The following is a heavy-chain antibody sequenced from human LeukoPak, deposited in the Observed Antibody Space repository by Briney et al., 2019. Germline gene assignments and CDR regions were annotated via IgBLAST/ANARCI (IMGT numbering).Heavy chain of an antibody. J-gene: IGHJ5*02. CDR2: MNPNSGNT. Sequence: ASVKVSCKASGYTFTSYDINWVRQATGQGLEWMGWMNPNSGNTGYAQKFQGRVTMTRNTSISTAYMELSSLRFEDTAVYYWARGGGITIFGLMIWYNWFAPWGQGPLVTVSS. CDR3: ARGGGITIFGLMIWYNWFAP. D-gene: IGHD3-3*01. CDR1: GYTFTSYD. V-gene: IGHV1-8*01.